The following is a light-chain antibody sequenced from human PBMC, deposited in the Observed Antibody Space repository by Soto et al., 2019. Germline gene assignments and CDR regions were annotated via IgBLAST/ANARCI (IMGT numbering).Light chain of an antibody. CDR2: AAS. CDR1: QSVNIY. Sequence: VLTKSAVTLTQSPGERATLSCRASQSVNIYLPCYQQKPVQAPRLLIYAASNRATVIPARFSGSGSGTDFSLTIISRVPSDISVYYYQQRSHRHATFGQGTKVDIK. CDR3: QQRSHRHAT. J-gene: IGKJ1*01. V-gene: IGKV3-11*01.